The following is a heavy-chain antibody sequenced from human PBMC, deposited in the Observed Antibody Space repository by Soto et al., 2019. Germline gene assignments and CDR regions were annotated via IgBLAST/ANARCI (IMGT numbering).Heavy chain of an antibody. CDR1: GFTFSSYA. Sequence: GESLKISCAASGFTFSSYAMSWVRQAPGKGLEWVSAISGSGGSTYYADSVKGRFTISRDNSKNTLYLQMNSLRAEDTAVYYCARAGFDDAFDIWGQGTMVTVSS. V-gene: IGHV3-23*01. J-gene: IGHJ3*02. D-gene: IGHD6-19*01. CDR2: ISGSGGST. CDR3: ARAGFDDAFDI.